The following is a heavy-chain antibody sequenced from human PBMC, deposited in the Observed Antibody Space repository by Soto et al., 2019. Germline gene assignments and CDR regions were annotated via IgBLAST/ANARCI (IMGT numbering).Heavy chain of an antibody. CDR1: GFTVSSNY. D-gene: IGHD1-26*01. Sequence: GGSLRLSCAASGFTVSSNYMSWVRQAPGKGLEWVSVIYSGGSTYYADSVKGRFTISRDNSKNTLYLQMNSLRAEDTAVYYCAREFRGRGSPVYWGKGTLVTVSS. CDR2: IYSGGST. V-gene: IGHV3-66*01. CDR3: AREFRGRGSPVY. J-gene: IGHJ4*02.